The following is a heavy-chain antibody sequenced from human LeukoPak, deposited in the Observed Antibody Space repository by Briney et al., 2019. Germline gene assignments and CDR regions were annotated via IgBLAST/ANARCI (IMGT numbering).Heavy chain of an antibody. D-gene: IGHD3-22*01. CDR1: GGSFSGYY. V-gene: IGHV4-34*01. J-gene: IGHJ4*02. CDR3: ARALYDSSGYYYVPAYYFDY. Sequence: SETLSLTCAVYGGSFSGYYWSWIRQPPGKGLEWIGEINHSGSTNYNPSLKSRVTISVDTSKNQFSLQLSSVTAADTAVYYCARALYDSSGYYYVPAYYFDYWGQGTLVTVSS. CDR2: INHSGST.